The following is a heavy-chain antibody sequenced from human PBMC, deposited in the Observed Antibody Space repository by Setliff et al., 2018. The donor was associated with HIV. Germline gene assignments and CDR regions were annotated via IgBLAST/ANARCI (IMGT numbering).Heavy chain of an antibody. D-gene: IGHD3-3*01. V-gene: IGHV4-38-2*02. Sequence: PSETLSLTCAVSAYSINSGYYWGWIRQPPGKGLEWIGRIYTSGSTNYNPSLKSRVTISVDTSRNQFSLKLTSVTAADTAVYYCARDVMEWFGNYFDNWGQGALVTVS. CDR3: ARDVMEWFGNYFDN. CDR1: AYSINSGYY. J-gene: IGHJ4*02. CDR2: IYTSGST.